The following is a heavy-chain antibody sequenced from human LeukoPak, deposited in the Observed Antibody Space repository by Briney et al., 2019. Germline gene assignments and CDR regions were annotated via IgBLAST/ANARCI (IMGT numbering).Heavy chain of an antibody. CDR1: GGSISSGGYY. CDR3: ARASATVNSTPFDY. V-gene: IGHV4-31*03. D-gene: IGHD5-12*01. J-gene: IGHJ4*02. Sequence: SQTLSLTCTVSGGSISSGGYYWSCIRQLPGKGLEWIGYIYYSGSTYYNPSLKSRVTISVDTSKNQFSLKLSSVTAADTAVYYCARASATVNSTPFDYWGQGTLVTVSS. CDR2: IYYSGST.